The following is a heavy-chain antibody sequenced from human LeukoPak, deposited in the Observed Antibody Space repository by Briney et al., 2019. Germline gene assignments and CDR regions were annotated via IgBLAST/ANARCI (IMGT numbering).Heavy chain of an antibody. CDR3: ARSYGSGSYDWFDP. D-gene: IGHD3-10*01. Sequence: SVKVSCKASGGTFSSYAISWVRQAPGQGLEWMGGIIPIFGTANYAQKFQGRVTITTDESTSTAYMELSSLRSEDTAVYYCARSYGSGSYDWFDPWGQGTLVAVSS. CDR1: GGTFSSYA. J-gene: IGHJ5*02. CDR2: IIPIFGTA. V-gene: IGHV1-69*05.